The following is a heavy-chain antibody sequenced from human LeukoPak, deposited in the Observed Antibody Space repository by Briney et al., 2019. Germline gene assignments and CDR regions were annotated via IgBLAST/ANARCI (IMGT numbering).Heavy chain of an antibody. V-gene: IGHV4-39*07. Sequence: SETLSLTCTVSGGSINNTLFYWGWIRQPPGKGLEWIGTVYYDGINYSSPSLKSRVATSVDTSKNQFSLRLSSVTPADTAVYYCARISRGGPNWGREIWVTVSS. CDR1: GGSINNTLFY. CDR3: ARISRGGPN. D-gene: IGHD3-16*01. J-gene: IGHJ4*02. CDR2: VYYDGIN.